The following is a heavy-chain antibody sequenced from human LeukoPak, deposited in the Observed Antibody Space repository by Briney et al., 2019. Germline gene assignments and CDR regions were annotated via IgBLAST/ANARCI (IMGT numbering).Heavy chain of an antibody. D-gene: IGHD4-17*01. Sequence: ASVKVSCKASGYTFTGYYMHWVRQAPGQGLEWMGWINPNSGGTNYAQKFQGRVTMTRDTSISTAYMELSRLRSDDTAVYYCARGFSYGVTDAFDIWGQGTMVTVSS. J-gene: IGHJ3*02. CDR1: GYTFTGYY. CDR2: INPNSGGT. CDR3: ARGFSYGVTDAFDI. V-gene: IGHV1-2*02.